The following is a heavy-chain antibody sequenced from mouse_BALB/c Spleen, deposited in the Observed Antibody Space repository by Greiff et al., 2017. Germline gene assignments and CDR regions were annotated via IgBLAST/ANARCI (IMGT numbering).Heavy chain of an antibody. J-gene: IGHJ3*01. V-gene: IGHV1-80*01. CDR3: ARPGIDGYYGTWFAY. Sequence: VQGVESGAELVRPGSSVKISCKASGYAFSSYWMNWVKQRPGQGLEWIGQIYPGDGDTNYNGKFKGKATLTADKSSSTAYMQLSSLTSEDSAVYFCARPGIDGYYGTWFAYWGQGTLVTVSA. D-gene: IGHD2-3*01. CDR1: GYAFSSYW. CDR2: IYPGDGDT.